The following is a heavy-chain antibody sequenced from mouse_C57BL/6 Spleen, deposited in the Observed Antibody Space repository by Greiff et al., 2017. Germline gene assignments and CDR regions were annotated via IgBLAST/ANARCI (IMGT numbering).Heavy chain of an antibody. D-gene: IGHD4-1*01. V-gene: IGHV1-50*01. J-gene: IGHJ4*01. Sequence: QVQLQQPGAELVKPGASVKLSCKASGYTFTSYWMQWVKQRPGQGLEWIGEIDPSDSYTNYNQKFKGKATLTVYTSSSTAYMQLSSLTSEDSAVYYCARSGTGYAMDYWGQGTSVTVSS. CDR3: ARSGTGYAMDY. CDR1: GYTFTSYW. CDR2: IDPSDSYT.